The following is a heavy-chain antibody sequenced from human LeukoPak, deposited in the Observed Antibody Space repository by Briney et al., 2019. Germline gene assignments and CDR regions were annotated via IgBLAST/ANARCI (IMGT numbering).Heavy chain of an antibody. V-gene: IGHV1-2*02. CDR1: GYTFTGYY. J-gene: IGHJ4*02. CDR2: INPNSGGT. D-gene: IGHD3-3*01. Sequence: ASVKVSCKASGYTFTGYYMHWVRQAPGQRLEWMGWINPNSGGTNYAQKFQGRVTMTRDTSISTAYMELSRLRSDDTAVYYCARDNDFWSGLYYFDYWGQGTLVTVSS. CDR3: ARDNDFWSGLYYFDY.